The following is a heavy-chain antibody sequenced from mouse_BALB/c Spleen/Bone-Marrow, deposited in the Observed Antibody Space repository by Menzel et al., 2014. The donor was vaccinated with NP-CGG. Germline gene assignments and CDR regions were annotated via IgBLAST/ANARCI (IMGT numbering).Heavy chain of an antibody. CDR1: GFNIKDTY. CDR3: ARYYRDGYYAMDY. V-gene: IGHV14-3*02. Sequence: VQLQQSGAELVKPGASVKLSCTASGFNIKDTYMHWVKQRPEQGLEWIGRIDPANGNTKYDPKFQGKATITADTSSNTAYLQLSSLTSEDTAVYYCARYYRDGYYAMDYWGQGTSVTVSS. J-gene: IGHJ4*01. D-gene: IGHD2-14*01. CDR2: IDPANGNT.